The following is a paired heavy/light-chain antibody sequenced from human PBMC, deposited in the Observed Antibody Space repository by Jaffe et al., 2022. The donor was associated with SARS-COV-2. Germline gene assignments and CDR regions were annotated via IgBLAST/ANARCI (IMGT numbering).Heavy chain of an antibody. D-gene: IGHD2-21*01. CDR1: GGSFSGYH. Sequence: QVQLQQWGAGLLKPSETLSLTCTVYGGSFSGYHWAWIRQPPGRGLEWIGIISDSGITRYSPSLESRVTMSLDTSKNQFSLKLNSVTAADAALYFCGRYCGGENCSKDPRRDYWGQGTPVTVSS. J-gene: IGHJ4*02. CDR2: ISDSGIT. CDR3: GRYCGGENCSKDPRRDY. V-gene: IGHV4-34*02.
Light chain of an antibody. CDR1: QSVSSD. CDR3: QQYNNWPRT. CDR2: SAS. V-gene: IGKV3-15*01. Sequence: EVVMTQSPAALSVSPGERATLSCRASQSVSSDIDWYQQKPGQSPRLLIYSASIRATGIPARFSGSGSGTEFTLTISSLQSEDFAVYYCQQYNNWPRTFGQGTKVEIK. J-gene: IGKJ1*01.